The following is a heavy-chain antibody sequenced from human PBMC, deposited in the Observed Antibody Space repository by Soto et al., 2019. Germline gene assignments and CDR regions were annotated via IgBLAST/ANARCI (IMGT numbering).Heavy chain of an antibody. CDR3: AKDKQRRYYDSSGYYYPFDY. J-gene: IGHJ4*02. CDR2: ISGSGGST. V-gene: IGHV3-23*01. CDR1: VFTFSSYA. D-gene: IGHD3-22*01. Sequence: GGSLRLSCAASVFTFSSYAMSWVRQAPGKGLEWVSAISGSGGSTYYADSVKGRFTISRDNSKNTLYLQMNSLRAEDTAVYYCAKDKQRRYYDSSGYYYPFDYWGQGTLVTVSS.